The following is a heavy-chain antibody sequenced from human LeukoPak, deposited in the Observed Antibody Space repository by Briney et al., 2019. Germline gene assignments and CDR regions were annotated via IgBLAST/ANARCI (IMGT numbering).Heavy chain of an antibody. CDR3: ARDSRAGYSLPLDY. CDR2: TYYRSGWYS. V-gene: IGHV6-1*01. Sequence: SQTLSLTCAISGGSIPSNSSAWHWIRQSPSRGLEWLGRTYYRSGWYSDYAVSVTGRINLNQDTSKNQFSLQLISVTPEDTAVYYCARDSRAGYSLPLDYWGQGTLVTVSS. CDR1: GGSIPSNSSA. J-gene: IGHJ4*02. D-gene: IGHD2-15*01.